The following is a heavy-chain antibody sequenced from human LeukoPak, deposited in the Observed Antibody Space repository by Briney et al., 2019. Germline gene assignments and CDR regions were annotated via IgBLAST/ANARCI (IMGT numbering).Heavy chain of an antibody. D-gene: IGHD3-10*01. CDR1: GFTFGDYV. CDR2: IRSKAYGGTT. Sequence: GRSLRLSCTASGFTFGDYVMSWVRQAPGKGLEWVGFIRSKAYGGTTEYAASVKGRFTISRDDSKSIAYLQMNSLKTEDTAVYYCTRVKGRELLWFGESTPDYWGQGTLVTVSS. J-gene: IGHJ4*02. V-gene: IGHV3-49*04. CDR3: TRVKGRELLWFGESTPDY.